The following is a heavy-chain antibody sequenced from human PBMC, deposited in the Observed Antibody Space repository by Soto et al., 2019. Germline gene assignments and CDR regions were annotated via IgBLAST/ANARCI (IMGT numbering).Heavy chain of an antibody. CDR2: IYYSGST. J-gene: IGHJ6*02. D-gene: IGHD3-3*01. CDR1: GGSISSGDYY. Sequence: QVQLQESGPGLVKPSQTLSLTCTVSGGSISSGDYYWSWIRQPPGKGLEWIGYIYYSGSTYYNPSLKSRVTISVDTSKNQFSLKLSSVTAADTAVYYCARQMTIFGVVPHYYYGMDVWGQGTTVTVSS. CDR3: ARQMTIFGVVPHYYYGMDV. V-gene: IGHV4-30-4*01.